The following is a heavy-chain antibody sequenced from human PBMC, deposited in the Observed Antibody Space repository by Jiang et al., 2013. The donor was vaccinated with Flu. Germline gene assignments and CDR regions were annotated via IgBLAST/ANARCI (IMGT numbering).Heavy chain of an antibody. Sequence: GVVQPGRSLRLSCAASGFTFSSYGMHWVRQAPGKGLEWVAVIWYDGSRKYYADSVKGRFTISRDNSKNTLYLQMNSLRAEDTAVYYCASSYCTNGVCYNYFDYWGQGTLVTVSS. CDR1: GFTFSSYG. V-gene: IGHV3-33*08. D-gene: IGHD2-8*01. CDR2: IWYDGSRK. J-gene: IGHJ4*02. CDR3: ASSYCTNGVCYNYFDY.